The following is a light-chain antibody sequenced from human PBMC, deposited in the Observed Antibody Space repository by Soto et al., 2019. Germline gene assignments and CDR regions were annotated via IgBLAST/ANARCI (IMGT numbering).Light chain of an antibody. V-gene: IGLV2-14*03. J-gene: IGLJ2*01. CDR1: SSDIGTYNH. Sequence: QSVLTQPASVSGSPGQSTTIPCTGTSSDIGTYNHVSWYQQYPGEAPKLIIYDVTARPSGVSNRFSGSKSGSTASLTISGLQAEDEADYYCSSHASGSTLIFGGGTKLTVL. CDR3: SSHASGSTLI. CDR2: DVT.